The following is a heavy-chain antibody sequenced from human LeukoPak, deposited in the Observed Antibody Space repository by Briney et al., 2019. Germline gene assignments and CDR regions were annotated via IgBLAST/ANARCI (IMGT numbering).Heavy chain of an antibody. J-gene: IGHJ6*04. CDR3: ARNPPPSMVRGVIIFDYYGMDV. CDR1: GFTFSSYW. V-gene: IGHV3-7*03. D-gene: IGHD3-10*01. Sequence: PGGSLRLPCAASGFTFSSYWMSWVRQAPGKGLEWVANIKQDGSEKYYVDSVKGRFTISRDNAKNSLYLQMNSLRAEDTAVYYCARNPPPSMVRGVIIFDYYGMDVWGKGTTVTVSS. CDR2: IKQDGSEK.